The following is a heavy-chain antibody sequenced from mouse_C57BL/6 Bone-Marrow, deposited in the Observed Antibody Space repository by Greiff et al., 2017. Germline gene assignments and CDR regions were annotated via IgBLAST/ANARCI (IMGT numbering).Heavy chain of an antibody. V-gene: IGHV1-52*01. D-gene: IGHD2-5*01. CDR1: GYTFTSYW. Sequence: VQLQQPGAELVRPGSSVKLSCKASGYTFTSYWMHWVKQRPIQGLEWIGNIDPSDSETHYNQKFKDKATLTVDKSSSTAYMQLSSLTSEDSAVYYCARPYYSNYWYFDVWGTGTTVTVSS. CDR2: IDPSDSET. CDR3: ARPYYSNYWYFDV. J-gene: IGHJ1*03.